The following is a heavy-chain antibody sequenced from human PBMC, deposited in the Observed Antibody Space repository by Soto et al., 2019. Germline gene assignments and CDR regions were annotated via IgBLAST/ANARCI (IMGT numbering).Heavy chain of an antibody. CDR2: IYYSGST. J-gene: IGHJ4*02. Sequence: SETLSLTCTVSGGSIRSYYWSWIRQPPGKGLEWIGYIYYSGSTNYNPSLKSRVTISVDTSKNQFSLKLSSVTAADTAVYYCAVMSYCSSTSCPDYWGQGTLVTVSS. V-gene: IGHV4-59*08. CDR3: AVMSYCSSTSCPDY. D-gene: IGHD2-2*01. CDR1: GGSIRSYY.